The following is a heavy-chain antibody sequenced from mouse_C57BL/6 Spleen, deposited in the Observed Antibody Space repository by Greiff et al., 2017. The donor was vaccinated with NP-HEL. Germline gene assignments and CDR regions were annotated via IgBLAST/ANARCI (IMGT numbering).Heavy chain of an antibody. Sequence: QVQLQQPGAELVRPGSSVKLSCKASGYTFTSYWMHWVKQRPIQGLEWIGNIDPSDSETHYNQKFKDKATLTVDKSSSTAYMQLSSLTSEDSAFYYCARDECLYAGYFDYWGQGTTLTVSS. CDR3: ARDECLYAGYFDY. D-gene: IGHD6-1*01. CDR1: GYTFTSYW. J-gene: IGHJ2*01. V-gene: IGHV1-52*01. CDR2: IDPSDSET.